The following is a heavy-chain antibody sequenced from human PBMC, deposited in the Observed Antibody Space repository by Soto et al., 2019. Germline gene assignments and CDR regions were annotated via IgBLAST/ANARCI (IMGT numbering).Heavy chain of an antibody. V-gene: IGHV1-2*02. CDR3: ARVVEEWELPFDY. J-gene: IGHJ4*02. D-gene: IGHD1-26*01. CDR2: INPNSGGT. Sequence: ASVKVSCKASGYTFTGYYMHWVRQAPGQGLEWMGWINPNSGGTNYAQKFQGRVTMTRDTSISTAYMELSRLRSDDTAVYYCARVVEEWELPFDYWGQGTLVTVS. CDR1: GYTFTGYY.